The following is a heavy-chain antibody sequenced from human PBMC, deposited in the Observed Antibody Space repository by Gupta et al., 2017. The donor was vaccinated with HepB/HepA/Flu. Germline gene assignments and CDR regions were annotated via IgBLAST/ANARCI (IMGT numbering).Heavy chain of an antibody. CDR3: ARDEKTTVVTPSWYYYMDV. Sequence: QVQLVQSGAEVKKPGSSVKVSCKASGGTFSSYAISWVRQAPGQGLEWMGGIIPIFGTANYAQKFQGRVTITADESTSTAYMELSSLRSEDTAVYYCARDEKTTVVTPSWYYYMDVWGKGTTVTVSS. CDR1: GGTFSSYA. J-gene: IGHJ6*03. D-gene: IGHD4-23*01. CDR2: IIPIFGTA. V-gene: IGHV1-69*01.